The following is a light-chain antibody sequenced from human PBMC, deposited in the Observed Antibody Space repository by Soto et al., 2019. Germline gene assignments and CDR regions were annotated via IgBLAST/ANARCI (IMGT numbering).Light chain of an antibody. CDR1: QRIRTW. Sequence: DIQLAQYPSSLSASVGDTVTITCRASQRIRTWLAWYQQKPGKAPKFLIYDASSLRSGVPSRFSGSGSGTEFTLTISSLQPDDFATYYCQHYNSYSSTFGQGTKVDIK. V-gene: IGKV1-5*01. CDR2: DAS. J-gene: IGKJ1*01. CDR3: QHYNSYSST.